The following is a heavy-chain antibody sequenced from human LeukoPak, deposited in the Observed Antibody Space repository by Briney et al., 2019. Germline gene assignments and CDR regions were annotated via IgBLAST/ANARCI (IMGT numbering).Heavy chain of an antibody. D-gene: IGHD6-19*01. J-gene: IGHJ4*02. CDR2: IVVGSGNT. V-gene: IGHV1-58*01. CDR1: GFTFTSSA. Sequence: SVKVSCKASGFTFTSSAAQWVRHARGQRLEWIGWIVVGSGNTDYAQKFQERVTITRGMSTSTAYMELSSLRSEDTAVYYCAADQDYVAVAGRCWGQGTLVTVSS. CDR3: AADQDYVAVAGRC.